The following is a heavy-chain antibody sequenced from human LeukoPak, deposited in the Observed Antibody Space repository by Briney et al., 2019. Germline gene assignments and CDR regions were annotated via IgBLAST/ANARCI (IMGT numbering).Heavy chain of an antibody. Sequence: SETLSPTCTVSAGSLTSNYCTWVRQPPGKGLEWIGYIYYSGSTNYNPSLESRVTISVDTSKNKLSLKLSSVTSAETSLICCVSTYGSENYYNRRWYFALWGRGTLVTVSS. CDR3: VSTYGSENYYNRRWYFAL. CDR2: IYYSGST. CDR1: AGSLTSNY. V-gene: IGHV4-59*01. D-gene: IGHD3-10*01. J-gene: IGHJ2*01.